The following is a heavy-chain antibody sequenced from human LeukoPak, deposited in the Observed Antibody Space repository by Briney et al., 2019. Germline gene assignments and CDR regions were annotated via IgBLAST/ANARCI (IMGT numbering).Heavy chain of an antibody. Sequence: GGSLRLSCAASGFTFNNAWMSWVRQAPGKGLEWVGRIKSKDDGGAVDHAAPVRGRFTISRDDSKNTLYLQMNSLKTEDTAVYYCTTYTVVPVKPHFDNGGQGTLVTVPS. V-gene: IGHV3-15*01. CDR2: IKSKDDGGAV. CDR3: TTYTVVPVKPHFDN. D-gene: IGHD3-22*01. J-gene: IGHJ4*02. CDR1: GFTFNNAW.